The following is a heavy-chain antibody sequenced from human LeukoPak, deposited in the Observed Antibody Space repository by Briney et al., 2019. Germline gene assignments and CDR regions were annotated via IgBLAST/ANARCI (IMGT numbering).Heavy chain of an antibody. J-gene: IGHJ4*02. V-gene: IGHV4-34*01. CDR2: INHSGST. CDR1: GGSISSYY. Sequence: SETLSLTCTVSGGSISSYYWSWIRQPPGKGLEWIGEINHSGSTNYNPSLKSRVTISVDTSKNQFSLKLSSVTAADTAVYYCARAQWNQLLRVGFDYWGQGTLVTVSS. D-gene: IGHD2-2*01. CDR3: ARAQWNQLLRVGFDY.